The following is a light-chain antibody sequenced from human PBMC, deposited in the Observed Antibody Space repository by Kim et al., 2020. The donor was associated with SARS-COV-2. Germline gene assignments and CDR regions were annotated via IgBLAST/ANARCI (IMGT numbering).Light chain of an antibody. Sequence: SASVGDRIIITCRASQNINHWIAWYQQKAGKAPKLLIYDASTLQSGVPSRCSGSGSGTDFTLTISSLQPEDFATYYCQQANNFPYNFGKGTKLE. CDR2: DAS. J-gene: IGKJ2*01. V-gene: IGKV1-12*01. CDR3: QQANNFPYN. CDR1: QNINHW.